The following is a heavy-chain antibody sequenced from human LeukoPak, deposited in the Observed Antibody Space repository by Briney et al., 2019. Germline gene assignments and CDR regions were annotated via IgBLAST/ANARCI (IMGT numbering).Heavy chain of an antibody. CDR2: ISYDGSNK. J-gene: IGHJ4*02. Sequence: GGSLRLSCAASGFTFSSYGMHWVRQAPGKGLEWVAVISYDGSNKYYADSVKGRFTISRDNSKNTLYLQMNSLRAEDTAVYYCASAGIRYCSSTRCPDYWGQGTLVTVSS. CDR3: ASAGIRYCSSTRCPDY. D-gene: IGHD2-2*01. CDR1: GFTFSSYG. V-gene: IGHV3-30*03.